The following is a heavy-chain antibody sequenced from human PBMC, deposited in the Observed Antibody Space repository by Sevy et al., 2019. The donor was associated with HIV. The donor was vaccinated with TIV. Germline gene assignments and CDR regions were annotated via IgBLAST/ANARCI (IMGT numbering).Heavy chain of an antibody. CDR1: GFTFSSYA. V-gene: IGHV3-30-3*01. J-gene: IGHJ4*02. CDR3: ARGGYSYGFFDY. Sequence: GGYLRLSCAASGFTFSSYAMHWVRQAPGKGLEWVAVISYDGSNKYYADSVKGRFTISRDNSKNTLYLQMNSLRAEDTAVYYCARGGYSYGFFDYWGQGTLVTVSS. D-gene: IGHD5-18*01. CDR2: ISYDGSNK.